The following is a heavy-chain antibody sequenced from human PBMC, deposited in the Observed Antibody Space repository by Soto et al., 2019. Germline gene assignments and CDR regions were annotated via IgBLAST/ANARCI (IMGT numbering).Heavy chain of an antibody. CDR2: LSGNGRAT. CDR1: GFTFSSCA. Sequence: EVQLLESGGGLAQPGGSVRVSCAASGFTFSSCAMSWVRQTPGKGLEWVSTLSGNGRATYYADSVKGRFTISRDNSKNTLYLQMNSLRAEDTAVYYCAKEEWFGRNYNGVDVWGQGTAVTVSS. J-gene: IGHJ6*02. V-gene: IGHV3-23*01. D-gene: IGHD3-10*01. CDR3: AKEEWFGRNYNGVDV.